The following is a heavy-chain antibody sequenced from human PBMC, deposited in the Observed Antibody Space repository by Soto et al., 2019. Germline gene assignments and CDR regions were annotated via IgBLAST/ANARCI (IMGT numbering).Heavy chain of an antibody. CDR1: GFTFSDYY. V-gene: IGHV3-11*01. J-gene: IGHJ4*02. CDR3: ARDIMITFGGIVVTGGFDY. CDR2: ISDNGSTI. D-gene: IGHD3-16*02. Sequence: QVQLVESGGGLVKPGGSLRLSCAASGFTFSDYYISWIRQAPGKGLEWVSYISDNGSTIYYADSVKGRFTISRDNAKNSLYLQMTTLRAEDTAVYYCARDIMITFGGIVVTGGFDYWGQGTLVTVSS.